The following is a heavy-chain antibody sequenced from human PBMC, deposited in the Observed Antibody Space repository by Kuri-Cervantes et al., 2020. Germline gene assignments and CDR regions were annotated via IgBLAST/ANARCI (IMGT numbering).Heavy chain of an antibody. V-gene: IGHV3-21*01. Sequence: GESLKISCAASGFTFSSYSMNWVRQAPGKGLEWVSSISSSSSYIYYADSVKGRFTISRDNAKNSLYLQMNSLRDEDTAVYYCARDALNPGIAAAENWFDPWGQGTLVTVSS. D-gene: IGHD6-13*01. CDR3: ARDALNPGIAAAENWFDP. CDR1: GFTFSSYS. CDR2: ISSSSSYI. J-gene: IGHJ5*02.